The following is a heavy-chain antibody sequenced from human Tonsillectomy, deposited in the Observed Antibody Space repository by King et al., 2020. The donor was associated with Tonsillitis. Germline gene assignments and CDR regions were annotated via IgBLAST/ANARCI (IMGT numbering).Heavy chain of an antibody. J-gene: IGHJ6*03. CDR1: GFTFGDYA. CDR3: TRDHHYYYYMDV. Sequence: VQLVESGGGLVQPGRSLRLSCTASGFTFGDYAMSWVRQAPGKGLEWVVFIRSKAYGGTTEYAASVKGRFTISRDDSKSIAYLQMNSLKTEDTAVYYCTRDHHYYYYMDVWGKGTTVTVSS. V-gene: IGHV3-49*04. CDR2: IRSKAYGGTT.